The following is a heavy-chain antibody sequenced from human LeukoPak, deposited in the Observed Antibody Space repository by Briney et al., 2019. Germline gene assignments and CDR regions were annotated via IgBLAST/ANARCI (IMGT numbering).Heavy chain of an antibody. CDR2: ISGNGGNT. CDR1: GFTFNNYA. D-gene: IGHD2-2*01. V-gene: IGHV3-23*01. CDR3: AKDRCSRTSCRNLFDP. J-gene: IGHJ5*02. Sequence: GGSLRLSCAASGFTFNNYAMNWVRQAPGKGLEWVSSISGNGGNTYYADSVKGRFTISRDNSKNTLYLQMNTLTVEDTAVYYCAKDRCSRTSCRNLFDPWGQGILVTVSS.